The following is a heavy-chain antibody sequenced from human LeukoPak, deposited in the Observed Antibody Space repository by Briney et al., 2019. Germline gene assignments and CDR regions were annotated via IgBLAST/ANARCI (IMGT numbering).Heavy chain of an antibody. CDR2: IIPLLGIT. CDR3: ARAREIILRYFDWSGYFDY. D-gene: IGHD3-9*01. J-gene: IGHJ4*02. Sequence: GASVKVSCKASGGTFSSYAMNWVRQAPGQGLEWVARIIPLLGITNHAQKLQGRVTVTADTSTNTAYMELTSLISDDTAVYYCARAREIILRYFDWSGYFDYWGQGTLVTVSS. CDR1: GGTFSSYA. V-gene: IGHV1-69*04.